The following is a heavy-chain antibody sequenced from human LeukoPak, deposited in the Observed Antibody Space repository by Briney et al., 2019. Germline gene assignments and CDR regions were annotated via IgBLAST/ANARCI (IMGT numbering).Heavy chain of an antibody. Sequence: GASLRLSCAASGFTFSNYAMSWVRQAPGKRLESVSAIFGSGGSTYYADSVKGRFTVSRDNSKSTLYLQMNSLRAEDTALYYCAKWGDNDVLTGYYVPDYWGQGTLVTVSS. CDR3: AKWGDNDVLTGYYVPDY. CDR2: IFGSGGST. CDR1: GFTFSNYA. J-gene: IGHJ4*02. V-gene: IGHV3-23*01. D-gene: IGHD3-9*01.